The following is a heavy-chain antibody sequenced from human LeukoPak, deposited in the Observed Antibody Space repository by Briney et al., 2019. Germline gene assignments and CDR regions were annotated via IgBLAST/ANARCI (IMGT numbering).Heavy chain of an antibody. Sequence: PSETLSLTCTVSGGSISSSTSYWGWIRQPPGKGLEWIGSIYYSGSTYYNPSLKSRVTISVDTSKNQFSLKLSSVTAADTAVYYCATLSRVSVGYWGQGTLVTVSS. D-gene: IGHD6-13*01. CDR1: GGSISSSTSY. CDR3: ATLSRVSVGY. J-gene: IGHJ4*02. V-gene: IGHV4-39*01. CDR2: IYYSGST.